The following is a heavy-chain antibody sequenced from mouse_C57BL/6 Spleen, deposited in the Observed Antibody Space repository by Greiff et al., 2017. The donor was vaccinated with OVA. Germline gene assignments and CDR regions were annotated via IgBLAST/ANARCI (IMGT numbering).Heavy chain of an antibody. V-gene: IGHV1-52*01. CDR3: ARGGLRRPYYAMDY. D-gene: IGHD2-2*01. CDR1: GYTFTSYW. Sequence: QVQLKQPGAELVRPGSSVKLSCKASGYTFTSYWMHWVKQRPIQGLEWIGNIDPSDSETHYNQKFKDKATLTVDKSSSTAYMQLSSLTSEDSAVYYCARGGLRRPYYAMDYWGQGTSVTVSS. J-gene: IGHJ4*01. CDR2: IDPSDSET.